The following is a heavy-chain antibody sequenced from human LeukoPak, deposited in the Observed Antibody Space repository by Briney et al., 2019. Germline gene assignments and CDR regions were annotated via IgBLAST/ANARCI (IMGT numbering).Heavy chain of an antibody. CDR2: IVVGSGNT. J-gene: IGHJ4*02. V-gene: IGHV1-58*01. CDR1: GFTFTSSA. D-gene: IGHD3-22*01. Sequence: GTSVTVSCKASGFTFTSSAVQWVRQARGQRLEWIGWIVVGSGNTNYAQKFQERVTITRDVSTSTAYMELSSLRSEDTAVYYCAASPDYYDSSGYSYYFDYWGQGTLVTVSS. CDR3: AASPDYYDSSGYSYYFDY.